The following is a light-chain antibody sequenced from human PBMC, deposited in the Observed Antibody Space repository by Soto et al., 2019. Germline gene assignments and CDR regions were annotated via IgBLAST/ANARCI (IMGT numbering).Light chain of an antibody. CDR1: QSVNNN. CDR3: QQYNNWPLLT. V-gene: IGKV3-15*01. J-gene: IGKJ4*01. CDR2: GAS. Sequence: EIMVTQSPATLSVSPGERATLSCRASQSVNNNLAWYQQKPGQAPRLLIYGASTRATGIPARFGGSGYGTEFTLTNSSLQSKDFAIYYCQQYNNWPLLTFGGGTKVEIK.